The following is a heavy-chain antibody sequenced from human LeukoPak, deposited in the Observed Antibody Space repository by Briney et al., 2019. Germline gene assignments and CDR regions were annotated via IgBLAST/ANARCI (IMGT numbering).Heavy chain of an antibody. V-gene: IGHV4-59*01. CDR1: GGSIISYY. CDR3: ARVASWPTGTDY. Sequence: SETLSLTCTVSGGSIISYYWSWIRQPPGKGLEWIGYIYYSGSTNYNPSLRSRVTMSVDTSKNQFSLNLSSVTAADTAVYYCARVASWPTGTDYWGQGTLVTVSS. J-gene: IGHJ4*02. CDR2: IYYSGST. D-gene: IGHD1-1*01.